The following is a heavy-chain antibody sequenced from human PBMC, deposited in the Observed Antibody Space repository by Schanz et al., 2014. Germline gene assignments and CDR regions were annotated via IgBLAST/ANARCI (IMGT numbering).Heavy chain of an antibody. Sequence: VQLVESGGGVVQPGGSLRLSCAASGFTFSNFGMHWVRQAPGKGLEWVAGISGSGGSTDYADSVKGRFIIPRDNSKNTLYLQMNSLRAEDTAVYYCAKIRYDSSGYYLPYYGMDVWGQGTTVIVSS. D-gene: IGHD3-22*01. J-gene: IGHJ6*02. CDR1: GFTFSNFG. V-gene: IGHV3-23*04. CDR3: AKIRYDSSGYYLPYYGMDV. CDR2: ISGSGGST.